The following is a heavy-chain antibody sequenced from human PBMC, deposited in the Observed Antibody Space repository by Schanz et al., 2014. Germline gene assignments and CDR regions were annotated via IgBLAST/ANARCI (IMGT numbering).Heavy chain of an antibody. J-gene: IGHJ4*02. CDR1: GGSISSGGYT. V-gene: IGHV4-30-4*07. CDR2: IYYSGST. CDR3: ARAAGPVDY. D-gene: IGHD6-13*01. Sequence: QVQLQESGPGLVKPSQTLSLTCAVSGGSISSGGYTWSWIRQPPGKGLEWIGYIYYSGSTYYNPSPKGRVTISVDTSKTHFSLMLGSVTAADTAVYYCARAAGPVDYWGQGTLVTVSS.